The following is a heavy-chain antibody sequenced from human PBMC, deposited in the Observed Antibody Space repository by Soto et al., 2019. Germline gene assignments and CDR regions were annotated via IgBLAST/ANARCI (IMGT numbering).Heavy chain of an antibody. CDR1: GFSFDDYA. V-gene: IGHV3-9*01. Sequence: EVQLVESGGGLVQPGGSLRLFCAASGFSFDDYAMHWVRQAPGKGLEWVSAISWNSATIDYGDSVKGRFTISRDNAKNNLNLQMNSQRPEDTAVSYGAKEYSYLGLYYKRGLDVWGQGTTVTVSS. CDR2: ISWNSATI. D-gene: IGHD1-26*01. CDR3: AKEYSYLGLYYKRGLDV. J-gene: IGHJ6*02.